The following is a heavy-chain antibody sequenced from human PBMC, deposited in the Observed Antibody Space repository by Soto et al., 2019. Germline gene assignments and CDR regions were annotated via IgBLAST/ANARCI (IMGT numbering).Heavy chain of an antibody. J-gene: IGHJ4*02. V-gene: IGHV1-3*05. Sequence: QVQLVQSGAEEKKPGASVKVSCKASGYTFTSYAMHLVRQAPGQRLEWMGWINAGNGNTKYSQKFQGRVTITRDTSASTAYMELSSLRSEDTAVRYSARRSGYYLIDDYWGQGLLVTVSS. CDR2: INAGNGNT. CDR1: GYTFTSYA. D-gene: IGHD3-22*01. CDR3: ARRSGYYLIDDY.